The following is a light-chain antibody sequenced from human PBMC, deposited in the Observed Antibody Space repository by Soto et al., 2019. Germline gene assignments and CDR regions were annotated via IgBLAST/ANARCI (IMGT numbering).Light chain of an antibody. V-gene: IGLV1-40*01. CDR2: CTY. CDR1: SSNIGAGYD. J-gene: IGLJ2*01. Sequence: SVLAQPPSVSRAPGQRVTISCTGSSSNIGAGYDVQWYQQLPGTAPKLLISCTYNRPSGLPDRFSGSKSGTSASLAITGLQAEGEADYYCQSYDSSLSGVVFGGGTQLTVL. CDR3: QSYDSSLSGVV.